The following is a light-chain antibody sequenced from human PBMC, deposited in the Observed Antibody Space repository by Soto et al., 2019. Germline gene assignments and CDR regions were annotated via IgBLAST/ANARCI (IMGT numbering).Light chain of an antibody. V-gene: IGKV1-39*01. CDR2: AAS. CDR1: QGINNY. Sequence: DIQMTQSPSSLSTSVGDRVTITCRASQGINNYLKWYQQKPGKAPNLLIYAASSLQSGVPSRFSGSGSGTDFTLTINNLQPEDFATYYCQQRYSTPLTFGQGTRVEIK. CDR3: QQRYSTPLT. J-gene: IGKJ1*01.